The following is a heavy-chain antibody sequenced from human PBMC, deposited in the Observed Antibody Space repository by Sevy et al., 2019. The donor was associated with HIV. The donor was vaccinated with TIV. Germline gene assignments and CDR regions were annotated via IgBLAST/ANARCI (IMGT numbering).Heavy chain of an antibody. Sequence: RGCLRLSCAASGFTFGSYGMHWVRQAPGKGLERVAVIWFDGSNQYYGDSVKGRFTISRDNSKNTVYLHMNSLRIDDTAVYHCARESGSDWYFDFWGQGTLVPVSS. CDR2: IWFDGSNQ. J-gene: IGHJ4*02. V-gene: IGHV3-33*04. D-gene: IGHD6-19*01. CDR1: GFTFGSYG. CDR3: ARESGSDWYFDF.